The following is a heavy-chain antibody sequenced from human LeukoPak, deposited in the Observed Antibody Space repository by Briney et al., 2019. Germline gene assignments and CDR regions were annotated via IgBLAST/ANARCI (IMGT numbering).Heavy chain of an antibody. CDR3: ARLMAGGTYRAAFDI. CDR1: GYNFTTYW. Sequence: GEPLKISGKTSGYNFTTYWIAWVRKMPGKGLERMGIIYPGDSDTRYSPSFQGQVTISADKSISTAYLQWSSLKASDTAIYYCARLMAGGTYRAAFDIWGQGTMVTVSS. V-gene: IGHV5-51*01. D-gene: IGHD1-1*01. CDR2: IYPGDSDT. J-gene: IGHJ3*02.